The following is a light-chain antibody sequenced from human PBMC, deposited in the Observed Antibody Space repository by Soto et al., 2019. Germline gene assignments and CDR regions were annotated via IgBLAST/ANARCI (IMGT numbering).Light chain of an antibody. CDR3: QQGYTTRWT. Sequence: DIPMPQSPTSLPASVGDTIPITCRASQNIRSYLNWYQQKPGKAPDLLIYATSILQTGVTSRFSGSGTGTDFTLTINGLHPEDFATYFCQQGYTTRWTFGQGTKVEV. J-gene: IGKJ1*01. CDR1: QNIRSY. CDR2: ATS. V-gene: IGKV1-39*01.